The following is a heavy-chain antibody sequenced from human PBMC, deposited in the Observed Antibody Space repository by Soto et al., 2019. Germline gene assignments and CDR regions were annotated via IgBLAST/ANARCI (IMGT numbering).Heavy chain of an antibody. V-gene: IGHV4-31*03. J-gene: IGHJ3*02. D-gene: IGHD3-16*01. CDR3: ARDGFGFSAFDI. CDR1: GGSISSGGYY. CDR2: IYYSGTT. Sequence: PSETLSLTCTVSGGSISSGGYYWSWIRQHPGKGLEWIGYIYYSGTTDYNPSLKSRVTISLDTSKKQFSLKLSSVNAADTAVYYCARDGFGFSAFDIWGQGTMVTV.